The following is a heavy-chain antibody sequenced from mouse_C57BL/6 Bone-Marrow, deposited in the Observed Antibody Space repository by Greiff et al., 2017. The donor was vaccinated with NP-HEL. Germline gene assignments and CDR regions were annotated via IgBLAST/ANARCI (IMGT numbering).Heavy chain of an antibody. CDR3: ARAWLLRYYFDY. CDR2: IYPGDGAT. J-gene: IGHJ2*01. D-gene: IGHD2-3*01. CDR1: GYAFSSYW. V-gene: IGHV1-80*01. Sequence: VQLQQSGAELVKPGASVKISCKASGYAFSSYWMNWVKQRPGTGLEWIGQIYPGDGATNYNGKFKGKATLTADKSSSTAYMQLSSLTSEDSAVYFCARAWLLRYYFDYWGQGTTLTVSS.